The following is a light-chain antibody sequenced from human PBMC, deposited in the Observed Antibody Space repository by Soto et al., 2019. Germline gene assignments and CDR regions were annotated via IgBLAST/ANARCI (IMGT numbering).Light chain of an antibody. CDR3: QQSYNNPT. CDR1: QAINSY. CDR2: AAS. V-gene: IGKV1-39*01. J-gene: IGKJ5*01. Sequence: DIQLTQSPSFLSASVGDRVTITCRASQAINSYLNWYQHKPGKAPNLPIYAASSLHSGVPSRFSGSGSGTHFTLTISSLQPDDFAIYYCQQSYNNPTFGQGTRLEIK.